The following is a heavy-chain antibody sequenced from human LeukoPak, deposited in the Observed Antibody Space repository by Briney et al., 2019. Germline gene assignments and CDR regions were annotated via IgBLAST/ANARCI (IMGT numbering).Heavy chain of an antibody. CDR2: IYSGGST. Sequence: PGGSLRLSCAAFGFTVSSNYMSWVRQAPGKGLEWVSVIYSGGSTYYADSVKGRFTISRDNSKNTLYLQMNSLRAEDTAVYYCASEIKVGATPYYYYYGMDVWGQGTTVTVSS. V-gene: IGHV3-66*02. J-gene: IGHJ6*02. CDR1: GFTVSSNY. D-gene: IGHD1-26*01. CDR3: ASEIKVGATPYYYYYGMDV.